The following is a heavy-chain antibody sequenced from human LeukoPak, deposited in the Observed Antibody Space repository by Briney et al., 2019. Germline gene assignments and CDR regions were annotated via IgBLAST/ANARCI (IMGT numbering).Heavy chain of an antibody. Sequence: SETLSLTCTVSGGSISSGSYYWSWIRQPAGKGLEWIGRIYTSGSTNYNPSLKSRVTISVDTSKNQFSLKLSSVTAADTAVYYCARGGALSIFDYWGQGTLVTVSS. CDR1: GGSISSGSYY. D-gene: IGHD2-2*02. J-gene: IGHJ4*02. V-gene: IGHV4-61*02. CDR2: IYTSGST. CDR3: ARGGALSIFDY.